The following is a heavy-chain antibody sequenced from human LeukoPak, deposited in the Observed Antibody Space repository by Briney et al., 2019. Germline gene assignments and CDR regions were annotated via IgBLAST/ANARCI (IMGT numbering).Heavy chain of an antibody. CDR3: ARGYYDILTGYSN. Sequence: SVKVSCKASGGTFSSYAISWVRQAPGQGLEWMGGIIPIFGTANYAQKFQGGVTITADKSTSTAYMELSSLRSEDTAVYYCARGYYDILTGYSNWGQGTLVTVSS. J-gene: IGHJ4*02. D-gene: IGHD3-9*01. V-gene: IGHV1-69*06. CDR1: GGTFSSYA. CDR2: IIPIFGTA.